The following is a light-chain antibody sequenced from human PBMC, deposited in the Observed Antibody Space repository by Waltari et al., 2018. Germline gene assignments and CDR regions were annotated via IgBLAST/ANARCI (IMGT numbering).Light chain of an antibody. CDR2: HTS. V-gene: IGKV3-20*01. CDR3: QKYDSLPAT. Sequence: EIVLTPSPGTLSLSTGERATLSCRASQSVSRYLAWYQLRPGQAPRLLIYHTSIRANGIPDRFSGSGSGTDFTLTINRLEPEYFAVYYCQKYDSLPATFGQGTKVEIK. J-gene: IGKJ1*01. CDR1: QSVSRY.